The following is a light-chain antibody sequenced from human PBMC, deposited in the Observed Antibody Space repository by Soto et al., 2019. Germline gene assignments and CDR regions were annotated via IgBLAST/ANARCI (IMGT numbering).Light chain of an antibody. CDR1: QSVRSF. J-gene: IGKJ5*01. CDR2: DAS. Sequence: EIVLTQSPATLSVSPGQRATLSCRASQSVRSFLVWYQHRPGQAPRVLIYDASHRASGIPARFSGSGSGTDFPLTISSLEPEDAALYYCQQRSNWPPITFGQGTRQEIK. V-gene: IGKV3-11*01. CDR3: QQRSNWPPIT.